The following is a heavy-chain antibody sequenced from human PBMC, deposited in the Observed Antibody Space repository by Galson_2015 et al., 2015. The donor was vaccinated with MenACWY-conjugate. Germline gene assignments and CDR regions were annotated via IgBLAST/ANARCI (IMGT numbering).Heavy chain of an antibody. CDR1: GFTFSGHW. J-gene: IGHJ4*02. CDR2: INDRGSPK. CDR3: ARAPDPSSKIDY. V-gene: IGHV3-7*01. D-gene: IGHD4-11*01. Sequence: SLRLSCAASGFTFSGHWMSWVRQAPGKRLEWVAYINDRGSPKYYADSVKGRFTISRDNAKNSLYLEMNTLRVEDTAVYYCARAPDPSSKIDYWGPGTLITVSS.